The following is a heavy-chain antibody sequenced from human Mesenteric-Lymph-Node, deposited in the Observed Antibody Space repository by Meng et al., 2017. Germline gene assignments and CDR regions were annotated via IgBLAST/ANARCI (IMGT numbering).Heavy chain of an antibody. J-gene: IGHJ4*02. CDR2: IQQDGSET. V-gene: IGHV3-7*01. CDR3: ARPRKILAWTGFDS. Sequence: GGSLRLSCTASGFTFSSYWMTWVRQAPGEGLEWVANIQQDGSETRYVDSVKGRFTISRDNGNNSLFLQMNSLRAEDTAVYYCARPRKILAWTGFDSWGQGTLVTVSS. D-gene: IGHD5-12*01. CDR1: GFTFSSYW.